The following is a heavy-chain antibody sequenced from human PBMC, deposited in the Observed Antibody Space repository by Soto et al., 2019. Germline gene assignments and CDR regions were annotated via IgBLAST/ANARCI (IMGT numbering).Heavy chain of an antibody. J-gene: IGHJ4*02. CDR2: ISYDVTNK. V-gene: IGHV3-30-3*01. D-gene: IGHD2-15*01. CDR3: ERTGGGWSFDY. CDR1: GFTFKNHP. Sequence: GGSLRLSCAASGFTFKNHPLYWGRQAPGKGLEWVAFISYDVTNKFYADSVKGRFTISRDTSKSTLYLQMYSLRDDDTAVYYCERTGGGWSFDYWGRGTLVTVSS.